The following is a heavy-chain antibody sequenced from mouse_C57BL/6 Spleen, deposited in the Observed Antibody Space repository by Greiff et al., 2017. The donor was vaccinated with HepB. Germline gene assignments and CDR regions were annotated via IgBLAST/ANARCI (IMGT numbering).Heavy chain of an antibody. CDR1: GYTFTSYW. CDR3: ARHGYYVFDY. J-gene: IGHJ2*01. Sequence: QVQLQQPGAELLRPGSSVKLSCKASGYTFTSYWMDWVKQRPGQGLEWIGNIYPSDSETHYNQKFKDKATLTVDKSSSTAYMQLSSLTSEDSAVYYCARHGYYVFDYWGQGTTLTVSS. D-gene: IGHD2-3*01. V-gene: IGHV1-61*01. CDR2: IYPSDSET.